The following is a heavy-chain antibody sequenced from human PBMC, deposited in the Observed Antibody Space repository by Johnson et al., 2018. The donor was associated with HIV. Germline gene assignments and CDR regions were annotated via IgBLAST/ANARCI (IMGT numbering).Heavy chain of an antibody. J-gene: IGHJ3*02. Sequence: QVQLVESGGGEVQPGRSLILSCAASGFTFSTYTLHWVRLAPGKGLEWVSGINWNGGSTVYADSVKGRFTISTDNSKNTLYLQMNSLRAEDTAVYYCARSRIGTFDAFDIWGQGTMVTVSS. CDR2: INWNGGST. CDR3: ARSRIGTFDAFDI. V-gene: IGHV3-NL1*01. D-gene: IGHD1-1*01. CDR1: GFTFSTYT.